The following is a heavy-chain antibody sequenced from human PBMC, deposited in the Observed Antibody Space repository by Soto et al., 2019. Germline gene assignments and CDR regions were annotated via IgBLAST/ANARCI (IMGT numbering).Heavy chain of an antibody. Sequence: QVQLQESGPRLVKPSETLSLTCTVSGGSLNNYYWSWIRQPAGKGLEWIGRISTVGSTNYNPPIKSRITMSIGTSKYQFSLRLPTVAAADTAVYYCARSPLTHSYAQFDSWGQGSLVTVSS. V-gene: IGHV4-4*07. CDR2: ISTVGST. CDR1: GGSLNNYY. D-gene: IGHD3-16*01. CDR3: ARSPLTHSYAQFDS. J-gene: IGHJ4*02.